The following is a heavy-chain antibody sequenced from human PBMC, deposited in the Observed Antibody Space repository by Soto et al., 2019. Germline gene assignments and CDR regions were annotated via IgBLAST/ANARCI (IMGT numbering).Heavy chain of an antibody. J-gene: IGHJ4*02. Sequence: GGSLRLSCEATGFTFSSFAMTWVRQAPGKGLEWVSAISPGTGTTYYADSVKGRFTISRDNSKNTLYLQMNTVRAEDTAIYYCAKCLTHCFLHYWGKGTLVTVSS. CDR2: ISPGTGTT. CDR1: GFTFSSFA. V-gene: IGHV3-23*01. D-gene: IGHD2-21*02. CDR3: AKCLTHCFLHY.